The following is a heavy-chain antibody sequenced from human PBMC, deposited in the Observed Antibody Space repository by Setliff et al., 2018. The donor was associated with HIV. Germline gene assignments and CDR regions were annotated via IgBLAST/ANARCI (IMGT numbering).Heavy chain of an antibody. D-gene: IGHD3-22*01. Sequence: PSETLSLTCAVDGGSFSGYYWSWIRQPPGKGLEWIGYIYYSGGTITKDTSKNQVALTMANMDPVDTGTYYCAHTTSYDNSGHVFHHWGQGTLVTVSS. V-gene: IGHV4-34*11. CDR1: GGSFSGYY. CDR3: VFHH. J-gene: IGHJ1*01. CDR2: IYYSGGT.